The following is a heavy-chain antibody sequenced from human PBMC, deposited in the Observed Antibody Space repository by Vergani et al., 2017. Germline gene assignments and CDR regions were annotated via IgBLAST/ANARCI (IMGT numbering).Heavy chain of an antibody. J-gene: IGHJ4*02. V-gene: IGHV3-23*01. CDR2: ISCSGGST. CDR3: AKSIVGATRLRVGGIDY. Sequence: EVQLLESGGGLVQPGGSLRLSCAASGFTFSSYAMSWARQAPGKGLEWVSAISCSGGSTYYADSVKGRFTISRDNSKNTLYLQMNSLRAEDTAVYYCAKSIVGATRLRVGGIDYWGQGTLVTVSS. CDR1: GFTFSSYA. D-gene: IGHD1-26*01.